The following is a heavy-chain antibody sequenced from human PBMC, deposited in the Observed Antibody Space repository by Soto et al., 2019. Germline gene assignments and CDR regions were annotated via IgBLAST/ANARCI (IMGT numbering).Heavy chain of an antibody. Sequence: QEQLVQSGAEVKKPGASVKISCKASGYTFNTYDINWVRQATGQGLEGMGWMNPESGSTGFAQSFQGRINLTRNTSLNTVYMEVSSLTNEDTAVYFCARSGGSGYYSAHYYGMDVWGPGTTVTVSS. J-gene: IGHJ6*02. D-gene: IGHD3-22*01. CDR2: MNPESGST. CDR1: GYTFNTYD. V-gene: IGHV1-8*01. CDR3: ARSGGSGYYSAHYYGMDV.